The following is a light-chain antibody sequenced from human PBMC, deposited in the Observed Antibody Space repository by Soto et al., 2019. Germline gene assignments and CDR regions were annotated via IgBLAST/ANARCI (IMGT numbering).Light chain of an antibody. J-gene: IGKJ5*01. V-gene: IGKV1-39*01. CDR1: QSINRL. CDR3: QQSYSPPPVT. CDR2: AAS. Sequence: DIQMTQSPSSLSASVGDRVTITCRASQSINRLLNWYQQKPGKAPKLLIYAASSLQSGVPSRFSGSGSGTDVTLTISSLQPEDFATYYCQQSYSPPPVTFGQGTRLEIK.